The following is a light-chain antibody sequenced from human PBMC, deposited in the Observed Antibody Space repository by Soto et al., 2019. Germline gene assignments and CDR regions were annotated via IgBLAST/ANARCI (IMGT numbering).Light chain of an antibody. CDR2: DVG. J-gene: IGLJ3*02. CDR1: SSEVGGYNY. V-gene: IGLV2-11*01. CDR3: CSYAGSYTWV. Sequence: QSALTQPRSVSGSPGQSVTISCTGTSSEVGGYNYVSWYQQHPGKAPKLMIYDVGKRPSGVPDRFSGSKSGNTASLTISGLQAEDEADYYCCSYAGSYTWVFGGGTKLTVL.